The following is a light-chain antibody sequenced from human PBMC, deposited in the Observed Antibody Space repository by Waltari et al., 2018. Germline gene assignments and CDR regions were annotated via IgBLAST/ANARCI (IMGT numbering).Light chain of an antibody. Sequence: QSVLTQPPSVSAPPGQKVTISCSGSISNIWNYYVSWYHQLPGAAPKLLIYDNNKRPSGIPDRFSASKSGTSATLGITGLQIGDEADYYCATWDNSLSEVVFGGGTKLTVL. V-gene: IGLV1-51*01. CDR2: DNN. CDR1: ISNIWNYY. J-gene: IGLJ2*01. CDR3: ATWDNSLSEVV.